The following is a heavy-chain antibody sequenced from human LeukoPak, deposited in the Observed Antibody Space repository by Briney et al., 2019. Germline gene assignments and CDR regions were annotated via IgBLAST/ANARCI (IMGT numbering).Heavy chain of an antibody. D-gene: IGHD5-12*01. Sequence: PSETLSLTCTVSGGSISSYYWSWIRQPPGEGLEWIGYIYYSGSTNYNPSLKSRVTISVDTSKNQFSLKLSSVTAADTAVYYCARGVYSGYDSGAYYFDYWGQGTLVTVSS. CDR2: IYYSGST. CDR1: GGSISSYY. J-gene: IGHJ4*02. CDR3: ARGVYSGYDSGAYYFDY. V-gene: IGHV4-59*01.